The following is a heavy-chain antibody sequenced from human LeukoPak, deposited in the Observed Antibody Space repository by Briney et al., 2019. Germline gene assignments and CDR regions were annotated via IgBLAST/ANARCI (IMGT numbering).Heavy chain of an antibody. CDR2: ISGSGGST. V-gene: IGHV3-23*01. D-gene: IGHD3-22*01. CDR3: AKKREGYYYDSSPFDY. J-gene: IGHJ4*02. CDR1: GFTFSSYA. Sequence: GGSLRLSCVASGFTFSSYAMSWVRQAPGKGLEWVSAISGSGGSTYYADSVKGRFTISRDNSKNTLYLQMNSLRAEDTAVYYCAKKREGYYYDSSPFDYWGQGTLVTVSS.